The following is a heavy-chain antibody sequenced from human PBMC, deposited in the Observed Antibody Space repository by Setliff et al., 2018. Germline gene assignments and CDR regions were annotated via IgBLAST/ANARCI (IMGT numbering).Heavy chain of an antibody. V-gene: IGHV3-64*01. CDR2: IDRDGTST. D-gene: IGHD2-15*01. CDR3: ARGGYCSGGRCYYVSSDAYDV. J-gene: IGHJ3*01. Sequence: RGVLKISCAASGFTFSNYAMYWVRQAPGKGLEYVSIIDRDGTSTYYANSVKGRFTISRDQSKNTLYLQMGSLRPDDTAVYYCARGGYCSGGRCYYVSSDAYDVWGQGTMVTVSS. CDR1: GFTFSNYA.